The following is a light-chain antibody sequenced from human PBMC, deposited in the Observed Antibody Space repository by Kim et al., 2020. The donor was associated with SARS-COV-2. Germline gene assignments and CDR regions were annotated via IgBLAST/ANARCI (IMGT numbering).Light chain of an antibody. J-gene: IGLJ1*01. Sequence: GQSITISCTGTSSDAGGHHYVSWYQHYPHKAPKLLIYEVIKRPSGVSNRFSGSKSGNTASLNISGLQAEDEADYYCSSYTSSSTYVFGSGTKVTVL. V-gene: IGLV2-14*01. CDR2: EVI. CDR3: SSYTSSSTYV. CDR1: SSDAGGHHY.